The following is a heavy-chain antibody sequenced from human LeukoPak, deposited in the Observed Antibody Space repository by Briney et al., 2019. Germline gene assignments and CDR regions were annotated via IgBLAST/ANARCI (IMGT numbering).Heavy chain of an antibody. D-gene: IGHD3-10*01. Sequence: AGGSLRLSCAASGFTLGSYAMTWVRRAPGKGLEWVSGISDGGRGTYYADSVKGRFTISRDNSKNAPYLQINSLRAEDAAVYYCAKAVRFGEAYLDYWGQGTLVTVSS. CDR2: ISDGGRGT. CDR3: AKAVRFGEAYLDY. J-gene: IGHJ4*02. V-gene: IGHV3-23*01. CDR1: GFTLGSYA.